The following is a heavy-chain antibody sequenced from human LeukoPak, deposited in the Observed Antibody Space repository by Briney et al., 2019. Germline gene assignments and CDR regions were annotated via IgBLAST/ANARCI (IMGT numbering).Heavy chain of an antibody. D-gene: IGHD2-2*02. CDR2: ISYDGSNK. CDR3: ARDAPPNGYCSSTSCYTYRWLLLSYMDV. Sequence: GGSLRLSCAASGFTFSSYAMHWVRQAPGKGLEWVAVISYDGSNKYYADSVKGRFTISRDNSKNTLYLQMNSLRAEDTAVYYCARDAPPNGYCSSTSCYTYRWLLLSYMDVWGKGTTVTVSS. J-gene: IGHJ6*03. CDR1: GFTFSSYA. V-gene: IGHV3-30*01.